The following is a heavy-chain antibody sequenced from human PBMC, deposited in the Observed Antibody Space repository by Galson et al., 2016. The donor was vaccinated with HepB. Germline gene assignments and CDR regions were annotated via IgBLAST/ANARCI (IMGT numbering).Heavy chain of an antibody. CDR1: GDTFTGYS. CDR2: LNTNSGGT. CDR3: AYDRRGFFDS. V-gene: IGHV1-2*02. D-gene: IGHD3-22*01. J-gene: IGHJ4*02. Sequence: SVKVSCKASGDTFTGYSIHWVRQAPGQGLEWMGWLNTNSGGTIYSQKFEGRVTMTRDTSITTAYMELGRLTSDDTAVYYCAYDRRGFFDSWGQGTLVTVSS.